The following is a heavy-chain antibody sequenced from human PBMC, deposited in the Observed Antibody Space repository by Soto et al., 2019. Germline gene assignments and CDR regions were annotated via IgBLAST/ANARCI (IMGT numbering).Heavy chain of an antibody. CDR3: TTISSPDDY. CDR1: GFSFSNHW. V-gene: IGHV3-7*01. J-gene: IGHJ4*02. D-gene: IGHD2-2*01. CDR2: IKEDGTEK. Sequence: VGSLRLSCAASGFSFSNHWMSWVRQAPGKGLEWVANIKEDGTEKFYVDSVKGRFTISRDNAKTSVFLQMNSLRVEDTAVYYCTTISSPDDYWGQGTLVTVSS.